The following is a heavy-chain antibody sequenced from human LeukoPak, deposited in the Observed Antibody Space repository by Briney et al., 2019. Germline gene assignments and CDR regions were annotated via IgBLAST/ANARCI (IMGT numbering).Heavy chain of an antibody. CDR1: GFTFSIFS. CDR3: ARLTGVVNAFDY. D-gene: IGHD5-18*01. Sequence: GESLRLSRAASGFTFSIFSVTWVRQAPGKGLEWGCSNSSGSSDISYAASVKGRFTISRDNAKYSLYLQVNSLRAEDTAVYYCARLTGVVNAFDYWGQGTLVTVSS. J-gene: IGHJ4*02. V-gene: IGHV3-21*01. CDR2: NSSGSSDI.